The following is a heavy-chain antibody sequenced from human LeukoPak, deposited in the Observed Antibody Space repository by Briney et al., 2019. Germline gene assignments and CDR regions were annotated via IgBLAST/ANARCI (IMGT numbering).Heavy chain of an antibody. J-gene: IGHJ3*02. CDR1: GGSISSSSYY. CDR2: IYYSGST. V-gene: IGHV4-39*07. CDR3: ARGLEYCSGGSCYRVAFDI. D-gene: IGHD2-15*01. Sequence: SETLSLTCTVSGGSISSSSYYWGWIRQPPGKGLEWIGSIYYSGSTYYNPSLKSRVTISVDTSKNQFSLKLSSVTAADTAVYYCARGLEYCSGGSCYRVAFDIWGQGTMVTVSS.